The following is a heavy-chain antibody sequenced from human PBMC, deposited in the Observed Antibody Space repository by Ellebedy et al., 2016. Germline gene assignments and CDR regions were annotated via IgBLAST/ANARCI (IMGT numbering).Heavy chain of an antibody. CDR3: ASQSIAARRNWFDP. CDR1: GGSISSGSYY. J-gene: IGHJ5*02. Sequence: SETLSLTXTVSGGSISSGSYYWSWILQPAGKGLEWIGRIYTSGSTNYNPSLKSRVTMSVDTSKNQFSLKLSSVTAADTAVYYCASQSIAARRNWFDPWGQGTLVTVSS. D-gene: IGHD6-6*01. CDR2: IYTSGST. V-gene: IGHV4-61*02.